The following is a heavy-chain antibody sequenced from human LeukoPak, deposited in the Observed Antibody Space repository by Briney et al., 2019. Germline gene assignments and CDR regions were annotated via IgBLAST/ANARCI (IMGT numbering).Heavy chain of an antibody. CDR3: ANFDWGFSPN. CDR1: GFTVSGSS. J-gene: IGHJ4*02. Sequence: LTGGSLRLSCAASGFTVSGSSLHWVRQASGKGLEWVGRVRSKTDNYATAYSASVQGRFTVSRDDSKNTAYLQMNSLKPEDTAIYYCANFDWGFSPNWGQGSRVTVSS. CDR2: VRSKTDNYAT. D-gene: IGHD3-9*01. V-gene: IGHV3-73*01.